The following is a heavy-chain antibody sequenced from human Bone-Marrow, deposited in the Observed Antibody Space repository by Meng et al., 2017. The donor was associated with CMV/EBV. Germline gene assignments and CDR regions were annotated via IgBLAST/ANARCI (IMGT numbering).Heavy chain of an antibody. Sequence: SCEASGFTYSNYAITWVRQDQGKGMEWGSGVGGSGGATYYADSVKGRFTISRDNSISTLYLQMNSLRAEDSAIYYCAKVPNNGWYHDYSGQGTLVTVSS. CDR3: AKVPNNGWYHDY. V-gene: IGHV3-23*01. CDR2: VGGSGGAT. J-gene: IGHJ4*02. D-gene: IGHD6-19*01. CDR1: GFTYSNYA.